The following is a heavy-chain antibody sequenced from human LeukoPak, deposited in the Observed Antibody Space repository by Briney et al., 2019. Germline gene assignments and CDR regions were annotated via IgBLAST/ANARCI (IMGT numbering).Heavy chain of an antibody. V-gene: IGHV1-8*01. CDR2: MNPRDNT. D-gene: IGHD3-3*02. Sequence: GASVKVSCKASGYTSTNPDINWVRQATGRGLEWLGWMNPRDNTGYAQKFQGRVTLTRDKSINTACMELSSLRSEDTAVYYCARYTQHYGFDIWGQGTMVTVSA. CDR1: GYTSTNPD. CDR3: ARYTQHYGFDI. J-gene: IGHJ3*02.